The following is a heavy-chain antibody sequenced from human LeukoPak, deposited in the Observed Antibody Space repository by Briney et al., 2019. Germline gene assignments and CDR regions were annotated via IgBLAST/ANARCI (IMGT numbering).Heavy chain of an antibody. CDR2: IYTGGNT. CDR1: GFTVDSNY. D-gene: IGHD4-17*01. J-gene: IGHJ4*02. Sequence: PGGSLRLSCAASGFTVDSNYLSWVRQAPGKGLEWVSTIYTGGNTYYAASVKGRFTISRDFSKNTVFLHMNSLRAEDTAMYYCAKVDYGDYVGEYFDYWGQGTLVTVSS. CDR3: AKVDYGDYVGEYFDY. V-gene: IGHV3-53*01.